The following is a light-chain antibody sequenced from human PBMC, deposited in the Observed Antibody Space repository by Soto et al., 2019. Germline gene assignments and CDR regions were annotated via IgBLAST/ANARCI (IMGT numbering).Light chain of an antibody. CDR1: QSISSW. CDR3: QQYDSYSRT. J-gene: IGKJ2*01. V-gene: IGKV1-5*03. Sequence: DIQMTQSPSTLSASVGDRVTITCRASQSISSWLAWYQQKPGKAPKLLIYKASSLESGVPSRFSGSGSGTEFTLTISGLQPDDFATYYCQQYDSYSRTFGQGTNLEIK. CDR2: KAS.